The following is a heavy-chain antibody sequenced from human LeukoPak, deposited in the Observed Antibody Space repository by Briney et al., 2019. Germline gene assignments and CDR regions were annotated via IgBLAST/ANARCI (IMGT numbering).Heavy chain of an antibody. CDR3: ASAEDYGSGSYLVDY. CDR1: GYTFTGYY. Sequence: SVKVSCKASGYTFTGYYMHWVRQAPGQGLEWMGGIIPIFGTANYAQKFQGRVTITADKSTSTAYMELSSLRFEDTAVYYCASAEDYGSGSYLVDYWGQGTLVTVSS. D-gene: IGHD3-10*01. J-gene: IGHJ4*02. V-gene: IGHV1-69*06. CDR2: IIPIFGTA.